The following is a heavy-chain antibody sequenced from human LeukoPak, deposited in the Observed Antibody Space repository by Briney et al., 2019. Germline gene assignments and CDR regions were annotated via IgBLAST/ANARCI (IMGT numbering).Heavy chain of an antibody. CDR1: GGSISSYY. Sequence: PSETLSLTCTVSGGSISSYYWSWIRQPPGKGLEWIGYIYYSGSTNYNPSLKSRVTISVDTSKNQFSLKLSSVTAADTAVYYCARDRGGNTDYWGQGTLVTVSS. CDR2: IYYSGST. D-gene: IGHD2-15*01. CDR3: ARDRGGNTDY. J-gene: IGHJ4*02. V-gene: IGHV4-59*01.